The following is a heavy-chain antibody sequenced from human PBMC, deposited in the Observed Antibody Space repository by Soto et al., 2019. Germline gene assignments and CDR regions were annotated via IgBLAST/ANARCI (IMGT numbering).Heavy chain of an antibody. V-gene: IGHV4-39*01. J-gene: IGHJ4*02. CDR3: ARVFDY. Sequence: QLQLQESGPGLVKPSETLSLTCAVSGDSFSSSFYYWGWIRQPPGKGLEWIGSSRYSGSTYYNPSLKSRVTISVDTSNNPFSLKLNSVTAADTAVYYCARVFDYWGQGILVTVSS. CDR1: GDSFSSSFYY. CDR2: SRYSGST.